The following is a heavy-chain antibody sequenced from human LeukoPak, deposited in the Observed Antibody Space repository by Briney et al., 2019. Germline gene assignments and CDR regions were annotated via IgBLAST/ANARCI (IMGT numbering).Heavy chain of an antibody. CDR1: GGSFSGYY. J-gene: IGHJ3*02. V-gene: IGHV4-30-4*08. CDR3: ASTAIDAFDI. CDR2: IYYSGST. Sequence: PSETLSLTCAVYGGSFSGYYWSWIRQPPGKGLEWIGYIYYSGSTYYNPSLKSRVTISVDTSKNQFSLKLSSVTAADTAVYYCASTAIDAFDIWGQGTMVTVSS. D-gene: IGHD5-18*01.